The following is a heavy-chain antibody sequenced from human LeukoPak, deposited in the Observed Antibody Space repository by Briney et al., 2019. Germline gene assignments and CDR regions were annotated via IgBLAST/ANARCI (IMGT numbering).Heavy chain of an antibody. CDR1: GGTFSSYA. CDR3: ASGGDILTGYYNGPSYNWFDP. V-gene: IGHV1-69*06. D-gene: IGHD3-9*01. J-gene: IGHJ5*02. Sequence: GASVKVSCKASGGTFSSYAISWVRQAPGQGLEWMGGIIIPISGATNYAQKFQGRVTITADKSTSTAYMELSSLRSEDTAMYFCASGGDILTGYYNGPSYNWFDPWGQGTLVTVSS. CDR2: IIIPISGAT.